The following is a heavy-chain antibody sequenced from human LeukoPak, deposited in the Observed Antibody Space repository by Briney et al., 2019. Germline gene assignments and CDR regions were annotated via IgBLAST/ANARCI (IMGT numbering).Heavy chain of an antibody. CDR3: TKGNGVAGDY. CDR1: GYTFTTYD. CDR2: LSPNSGQT. J-gene: IGHJ4*02. V-gene: IGHV1-8*01. Sequence: GASVKVSCKASGYTFTTYDINWVRQATGQALEWMGWLSPNSGQTAYAQKFQGRVTMTRDIPISTFYLELSSLTSEDTAVYYCTKGNGVAGDYWGQGTLVTVSS. D-gene: IGHD6-19*01.